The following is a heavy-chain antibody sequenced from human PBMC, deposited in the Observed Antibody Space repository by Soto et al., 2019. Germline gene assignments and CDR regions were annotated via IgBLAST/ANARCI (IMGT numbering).Heavy chain of an antibody. J-gene: IGHJ4*02. CDR2: INHSGSA. Sequence: PSETLRLPYSVFGGSFVDFIWSWIRQTPGKGLQWIGQINHSGSASYNPSLKSRVTISVHTSNSQFSLELSSVTAADTAVYFCARDPDGIIDFDYWGQGTQVTVSS. CDR3: ARDPDGIIDFDY. V-gene: IGHV4-34*01. CDR1: GGSFVDFI. D-gene: IGHD3-10*01.